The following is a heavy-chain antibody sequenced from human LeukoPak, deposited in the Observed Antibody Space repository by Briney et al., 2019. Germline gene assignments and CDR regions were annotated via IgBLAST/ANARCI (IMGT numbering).Heavy chain of an antibody. D-gene: IGHD6-19*01. V-gene: IGHV4-39*07. CDR2: IYYSGST. Sequence: PPETLSLTCTVSGGSISSSSYYWGWIRQPPGKGLEWIGSIYYSGSTYYNPSLKSRVTISVDTSKNQFSLKLSSVTAADTAVYYCARVTEWLGYFDYWGQGTLVTVSS. CDR3: ARVTEWLGYFDY. CDR1: GGSISSSSYY. J-gene: IGHJ4*02.